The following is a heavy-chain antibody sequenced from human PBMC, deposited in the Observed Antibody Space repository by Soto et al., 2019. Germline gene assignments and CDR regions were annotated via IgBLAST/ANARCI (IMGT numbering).Heavy chain of an antibody. V-gene: IGHV4-30-2*01. J-gene: IGHJ4*02. CDR1: GGSISSGGYS. CDR3: ARGPPLGY. Sequence: QLQLQESGSGLVKPSQTLSLTCAVSGGSISSGGYSWSWIRQPPGKGLECIGYIYHSVSTYYNPSLTRRVTLSVARSKHQFSLKLNSVPAAATAVYYCARGPPLGYWGQGTLVTVSS. CDR2: IYHSVST.